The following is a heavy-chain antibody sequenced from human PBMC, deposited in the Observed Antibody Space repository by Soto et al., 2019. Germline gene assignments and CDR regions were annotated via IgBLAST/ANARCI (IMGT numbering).Heavy chain of an antibody. Sequence: PSETLSLTCAVSGGSISSGGYFWSWVRQPPGKGLEWIGYSFHSGTTSCNPPLKSPVIISVDRSKNQFSLKLSSVTTADTAVYYCARGDAGYYGMDVWGQVTTVTVSS. CDR2: SFHSGTT. CDR3: ARGDAGYYGMDV. V-gene: IGHV4-30-2*01. CDR1: GGSISSGGYF. J-gene: IGHJ6*02.